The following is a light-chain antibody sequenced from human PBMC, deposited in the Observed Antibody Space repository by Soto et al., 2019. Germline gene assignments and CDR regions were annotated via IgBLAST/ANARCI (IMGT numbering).Light chain of an antibody. J-gene: IGLJ2*01. Sequence: QSALTQPASVSGSPGQSIAISCTGTIRDVGGYNFVSWYQQHPGKVPKLMIYEVSNRPSGVSNRFSGSKSGNTASLTTSGRQADDEADYYCNSYSSTSSIVAFGGGTKVTVL. CDR1: IRDVGGYNF. V-gene: IGLV2-14*01. CDR3: NSYSSTSSIVA. CDR2: EVS.